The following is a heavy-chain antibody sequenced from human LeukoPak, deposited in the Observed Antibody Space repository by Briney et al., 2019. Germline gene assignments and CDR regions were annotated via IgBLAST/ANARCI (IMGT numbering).Heavy chain of an antibody. Sequence: GRSLRLSCAASGFTFSDYGIHWVRQAPGKGLEWVAVISYDGSNKYYADSVKGRFTISRDNSKNTLYLQMNSLRAEDTAVYYCARDFDVLGYVLDYWGQGTLVTVSS. J-gene: IGHJ4*02. V-gene: IGHV3-30*03. D-gene: IGHD5-12*01. CDR3: ARDFDVLGYVLDY. CDR2: ISYDGSNK. CDR1: GFTFSDYG.